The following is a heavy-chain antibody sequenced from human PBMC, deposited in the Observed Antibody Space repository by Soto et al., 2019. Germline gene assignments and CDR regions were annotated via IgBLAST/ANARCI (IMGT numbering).Heavy chain of an antibody. CDR3: ARDLAWRYSGSYTGDV. V-gene: IGHV1-69*06. D-gene: IGHD1-26*01. CDR2: IIPIFGTA. Sequence: QVQLVQSGAEVKKPGSSVKVSCKASGGTFSSYAIIRVRQAPGQGLEWMGGIIPIFGTANYAQKFQGRVTITADKSTSTAYMELSSLRSEATAVYYCARDLAWRYSGSYTGDVWGQGTTVTVSS. J-gene: IGHJ6*02. CDR1: GGTFSSYA.